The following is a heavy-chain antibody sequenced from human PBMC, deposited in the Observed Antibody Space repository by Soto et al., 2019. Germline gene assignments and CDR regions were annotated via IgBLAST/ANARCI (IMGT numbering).Heavy chain of an antibody. V-gene: IGHV2-5*01. J-gene: IGHJ3*01. CDR2: IYWNGDK. CDR1: GFALSTSGVG. Sequence: QITLKESGPTLVKPTQTLTLTCTFSGFALSTSGVGVRWIRQPPGKALEWLALIYWNGDKRYSPSLKSRLTITQDTSKSQVVITMTNMDPVDTATYYCVHCPSQWPNEAFDLWGQRTMVTVSS. CDR3: VHCPSQWPNEAFDL. D-gene: IGHD6-19*01.